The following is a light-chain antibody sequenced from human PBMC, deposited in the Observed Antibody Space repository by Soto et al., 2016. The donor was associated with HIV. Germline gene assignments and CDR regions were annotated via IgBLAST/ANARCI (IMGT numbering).Light chain of an antibody. J-gene: IGKJ1*01. Sequence: DIVMTQSPVSLPVTPGEPASISCRSSQNLLHSNGYNYLDWYLQKPGQSPQLLIYLGSNRASGVPDRFSGSGSGTDFTLKISRVEAEDVGVYYCMQALQTPWTFGQGTKVEIK. CDR2: LGS. CDR3: MQALQTPWT. CDR1: QNLLHSNGYNY. V-gene: IGKV2-28*01.